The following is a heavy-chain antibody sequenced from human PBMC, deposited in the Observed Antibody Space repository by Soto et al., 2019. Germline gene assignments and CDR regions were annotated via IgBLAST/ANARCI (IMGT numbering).Heavy chain of an antibody. J-gene: IGHJ6*02. CDR1: GFSLSTSGAG. Sequence: ESGPTLVNPTQTLTLTCTFSGFSLSTSGAGVGWIRQPPGKALEWLALIYWDDDKRYSPSLKNRLSISKDTSNNLVVFTMTNMDPVDTATYYCIHSRCGGDCLRSYSSHYYYGLDVWGQGTTVTVSS. D-gene: IGHD2-21*02. CDR2: IYWDDDK. CDR3: IHSRCGGDCLRSYSSHYYYGLDV. V-gene: IGHV2-5*02.